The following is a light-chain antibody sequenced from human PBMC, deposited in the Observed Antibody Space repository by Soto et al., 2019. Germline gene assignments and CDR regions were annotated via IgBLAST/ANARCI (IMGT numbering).Light chain of an antibody. CDR3: HVWDSSTVV. Sequence: SYELTQPLSVSVALGQTARITCQRNNIGNKNVHWYQQKPGQAPVLVIYRDGNRPSGIPERFSGSNSGNTATLTISRAQAGDEADYYCHVWDSSTVVFGGGTQLTVL. CDR2: RDG. CDR1: NIGNKN. V-gene: IGLV3-9*01. J-gene: IGLJ2*01.